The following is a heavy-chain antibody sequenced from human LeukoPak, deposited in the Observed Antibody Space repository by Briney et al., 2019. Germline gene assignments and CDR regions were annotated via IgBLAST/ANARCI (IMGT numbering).Heavy chain of an antibody. CDR1: GGSVTTGTYH. D-gene: IGHD3-10*01. CDR2: VYFDGGT. V-gene: IGHV4-39*07. CDR3: ARDHYYHGRGRFDA. Sequence: PSETLSLTCSVSGGSVTTGTYHWAWIRQPPGKGLEWIGSVYFDGGTHYNRSLQSRVAISVDTSKNQYSLRLSSVTAADTAVYYCARDHYYHGRGRFDAWGERILVIVSS. J-gene: IGHJ5*02.